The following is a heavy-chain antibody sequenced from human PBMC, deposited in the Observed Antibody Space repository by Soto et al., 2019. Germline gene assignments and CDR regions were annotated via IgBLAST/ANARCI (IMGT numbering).Heavy chain of an antibody. J-gene: IGHJ4*02. CDR1: GFTFSDYA. CDR3: ARLGTAWHPDY. Sequence: QPGGSLRLSCAASGFTFSDYALSWVRQTPGKGLEWISVISATGGSTYYADSVKGRFTISRDNSKNTLSLQMNSLTDEDTAVYYCARLGTAWHPDYWGRGTLVTVSS. D-gene: IGHD2-21*02. CDR2: ISATGGST. V-gene: IGHV3-23*01.